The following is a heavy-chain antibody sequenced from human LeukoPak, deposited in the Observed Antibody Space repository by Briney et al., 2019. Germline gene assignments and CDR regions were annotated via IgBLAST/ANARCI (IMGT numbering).Heavy chain of an antibody. CDR1: GFTVSSNY. J-gene: IGHJ3*02. CDR3: ARDRSHYYYDSSGYYYTRARGAFDI. CDR2: IYSGGST. V-gene: IGHV3-53*01. D-gene: IGHD3-22*01. Sequence: GGSLRLSCAASGFTVSSNYMSWVRQAPGKGLEWVSVIYSGGSTYYADSVKGRFTISRDNSKNTLYLQMNSLRAEDTAVYYCARDRSHYYYDSSGYYYTRARGAFDIWGQGTMVTVSS.